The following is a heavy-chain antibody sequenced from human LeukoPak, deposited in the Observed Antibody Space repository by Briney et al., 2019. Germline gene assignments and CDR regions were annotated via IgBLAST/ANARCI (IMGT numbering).Heavy chain of an antibody. V-gene: IGHV3-21*01. CDR3: ASTLSPTKYCSGGSCYSGRDY. D-gene: IGHD2-15*01. Sequence: PGRSLRLSCAASGFTCSSYSWNWISQAPGKGLEWLSCISNSSSYIYYADSVKGRFTISRDNAKNSLYLQMNSLRAEDTAVYYCASTLSPTKYCSGGSCYSGRDYWGQRTLVTASS. J-gene: IGHJ4*02. CDR2: ISNSSSYI. CDR1: GFTCSSYS.